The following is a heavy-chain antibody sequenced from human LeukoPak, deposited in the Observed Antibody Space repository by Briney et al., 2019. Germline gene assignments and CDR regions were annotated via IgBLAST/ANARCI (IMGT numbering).Heavy chain of an antibody. Sequence: GGSLRLSCAASGFTFSNVWMNWVRQAPGKGLEWVSYISSNGTVTYSAESVKGRFTISRDNAKSSLFLQMNSLRAEDTAMYYCARSRGPTYGSGTYSPYFDSWGQGTLVTVSS. V-gene: IGHV3-48*01. D-gene: IGHD3-10*01. J-gene: IGHJ4*02. CDR1: GFTFSNVW. CDR3: ARSRGPTYGSGTYSPYFDS. CDR2: ISSNGTVT.